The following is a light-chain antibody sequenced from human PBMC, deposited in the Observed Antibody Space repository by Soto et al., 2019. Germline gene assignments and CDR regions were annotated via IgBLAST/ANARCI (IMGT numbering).Light chain of an antibody. J-gene: IGLJ1*01. V-gene: IGLV2-23*02. CDR1: SSDVGSYNL. CDR2: GVT. Sequence: QSALTQPASVSGSPGQSITISCTGTSSDVGSYNLVSWYQQLPGKAPKLMIFGVTKRPSGVSSRFSGSKSGNTASLTISGLQAEDEADYYCCSYAGSSTLYVFGTGTKLTVL. CDR3: CSYAGSSTLYV.